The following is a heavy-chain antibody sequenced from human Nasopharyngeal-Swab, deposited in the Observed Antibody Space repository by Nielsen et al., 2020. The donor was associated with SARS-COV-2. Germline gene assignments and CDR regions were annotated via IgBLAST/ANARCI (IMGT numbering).Heavy chain of an antibody. CDR2: INTNTGNP. D-gene: IGHD6-19*01. J-gene: IGHJ4*02. CDR1: GYTFTSYA. Sequence: ASVKVSCKASGYTFTSYAMNWVRQAPGQGLEWMGWINTNTGNPTYAQGFTGRFVFSLDTSVSTAYLQISSLKAEDTAVYYCARGGGWYVRAPYYFDYWGQGTLVTVSS. V-gene: IGHV7-4-1*02. CDR3: ARGGGWYVRAPYYFDY.